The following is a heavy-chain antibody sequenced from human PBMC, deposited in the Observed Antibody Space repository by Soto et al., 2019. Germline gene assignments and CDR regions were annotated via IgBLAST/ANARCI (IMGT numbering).Heavy chain of an antibody. CDR1: GVTFSDHY. D-gene: IGHD3-22*01. V-gene: IGHV3-72*01. Sequence: GESLTLSCAGSGVTFSDHYIDWVRQAPGKGLEWVGRSRDKAQGYSKAYAASVKGRFTTPSVETNNSVYLQMISLKTEYAAVYDSVRATYFYDSIGYTRCFDYWGQGTLVTVSS. CDR2: SRDKAQGYSK. J-gene: IGHJ4*02. CDR3: VRATYFYDSIGYTRCFDY.